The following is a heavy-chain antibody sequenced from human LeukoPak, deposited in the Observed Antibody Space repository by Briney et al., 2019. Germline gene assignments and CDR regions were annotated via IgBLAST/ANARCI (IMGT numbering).Heavy chain of an antibody. CDR1: GFTFSSYW. V-gene: IGHV3-7*01. CDR3: AREVGVVVPAATYYYYYMDV. J-gene: IGHJ6*03. CDR2: IKQDGSEK. Sequence: GGSLRLSCAASGFTFSSYWMSWVRQAPGKGLEWVANIKQDGSEKYYVDSVKGRFTISRDNAKNSLHLQMNSLRAEDTAVYYCAREVGVVVPAATYYYYYMDVWGKGTTVTVSS. D-gene: IGHD2-2*01.